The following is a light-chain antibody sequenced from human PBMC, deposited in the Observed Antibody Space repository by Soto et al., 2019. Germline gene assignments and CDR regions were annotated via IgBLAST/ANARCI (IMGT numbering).Light chain of an antibody. Sequence: QSALTQPASVSGSPGQSVTICCTGTSSDVGGYNYVSWYQQHPGKVPKLMIYDVSDRPSGVSNRFSGSKSGNTASLTISGLQAEDEADYYCSSFTGSTSYVFGSGTKLTVL. V-gene: IGLV2-14*03. CDR3: SSFTGSTSYV. J-gene: IGLJ1*01. CDR1: SSDVGGYNY. CDR2: DVS.